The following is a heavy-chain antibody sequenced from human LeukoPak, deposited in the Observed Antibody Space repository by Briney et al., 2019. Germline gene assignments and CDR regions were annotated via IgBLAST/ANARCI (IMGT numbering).Heavy chain of an antibody. V-gene: IGHV4-39*07. Sequence: SETLSLTCTVSGGSISTSNYYWGWIRQPPGKGLEWIGNIFYSGSTYYSPSLKSRVTISLDTSKNQFSLKLSSVTAADTAVYYCARRDDYPHYFDYWGQGTLVTVSS. J-gene: IGHJ4*02. D-gene: IGHD5-24*01. CDR3: ARRDDYPHYFDY. CDR1: GGSISTSNYY. CDR2: IFYSGST.